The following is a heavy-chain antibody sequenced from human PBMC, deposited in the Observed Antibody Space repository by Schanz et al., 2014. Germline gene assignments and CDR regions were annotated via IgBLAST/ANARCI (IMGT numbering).Heavy chain of an antibody. Sequence: EVQLLESGGGLVQPGGSLRLSCTASGFPFGDYFMAWIRQPPGRGLEWVSAISGSGGSTYYADSVKGRFTISRDNSKNTLYLQMNSLRAEDTAVYYCARDFHGYGPHLDYWGQGSLVTVSS. D-gene: IGHD5-12*01. V-gene: IGHV3-23*01. J-gene: IGHJ4*02. CDR2: ISGSGGST. CDR1: GFPFGDYF. CDR3: ARDFHGYGPHLDY.